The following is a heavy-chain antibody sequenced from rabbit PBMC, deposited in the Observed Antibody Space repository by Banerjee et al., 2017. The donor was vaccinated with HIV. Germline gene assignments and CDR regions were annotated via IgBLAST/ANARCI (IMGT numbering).Heavy chain of an antibody. D-gene: IGHD2-1*01. V-gene: IGHV1S45*01. Sequence: QEQLEESGGDLVKPEGSLTLTCTASGFSFSSSYWICWVRQAPGKGLEWIACIYAGSSGATYSASWAKGRFTISKTSSTTVTLEMTSLTAADTATYFCASGNSYDDYGDYGNNLWGQGTLVTVS. CDR3: ASGNSYDDYGDYGNNL. J-gene: IGHJ4*01. CDR1: GFSFSSSYW. CDR2: IYAGSSGAT.